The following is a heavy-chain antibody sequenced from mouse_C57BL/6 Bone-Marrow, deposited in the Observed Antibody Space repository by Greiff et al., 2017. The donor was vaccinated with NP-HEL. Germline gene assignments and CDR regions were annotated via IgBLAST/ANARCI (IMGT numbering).Heavy chain of an antibody. Sequence: EVQLQQSGPELVKPGASVKISCKASGYTFTDYYMNWVRQSHGKSLEWIGAINPNNGGSSYNQRFKGKATLTVDKSSSTAYMELRSLTPENSAVYNCARDYYGSSWYLDVWGTGTTVTVSS. V-gene: IGHV1-26*01. CDR1: GYTFTDYY. CDR3: ARDYYGSSWYLDV. D-gene: IGHD1-1*01. J-gene: IGHJ1*03. CDR2: INPNNGGS.